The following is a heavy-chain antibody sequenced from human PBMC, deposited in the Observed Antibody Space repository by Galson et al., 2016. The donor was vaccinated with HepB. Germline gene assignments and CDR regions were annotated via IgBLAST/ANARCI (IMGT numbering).Heavy chain of an antibody. J-gene: IGHJ4*02. CDR1: GGSISDSISD. V-gene: IGHV4-39*07. Sequence: SETLSLTCTVSGGSISDSISDWGWIRQTPGKGLEWIGSVYRAGSAYYNPSLRSRVTVSIDTSRNQFSLKLRSVTAADTAVYYCARVFIVIVPGTFDYWGQGSPVTVSS. D-gene: IGHD1/OR15-1a*01. CDR3: ARVFIVIVPGTFDY. CDR2: VYRAGSA.